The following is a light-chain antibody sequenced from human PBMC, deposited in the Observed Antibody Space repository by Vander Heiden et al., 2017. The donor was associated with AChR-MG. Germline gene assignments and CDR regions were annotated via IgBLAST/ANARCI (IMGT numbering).Light chain of an antibody. J-gene: IGLJ3*02. CDR3: QAWDTSTAL. CDR1: DLGDKY. CDR2: QDN. V-gene: IGLV3-1*01. Sequence: SYDLTQPPSVSVSPGQTASITCSGDDLGDKYASWYQQKPGQSPGLVIYQDNKRPSGIPERYSGSNSGKTANLTISGTQATDEAYYYCQAWDTSTALCGGGTKLTVL.